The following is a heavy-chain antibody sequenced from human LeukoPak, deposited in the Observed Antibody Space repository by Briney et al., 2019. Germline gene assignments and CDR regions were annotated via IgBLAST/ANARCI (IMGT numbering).Heavy chain of an antibody. D-gene: IGHD5-18*01. CDR1: AGSMSSYY. V-gene: IGHV4-59*01. CDR3: ASGYSYGFDY. J-gene: IGHJ4*02. CDR2: IYYRGST. Sequence: PSETLSLTCTVSAGSMSSYYWSWIRQSPGKGLEWIGYIYYRGSTRYNHSLTSRVYISIDTSKNQFSLKLNSVTAADTAVYYCASGYSYGFDYWGQGTLVTVSS.